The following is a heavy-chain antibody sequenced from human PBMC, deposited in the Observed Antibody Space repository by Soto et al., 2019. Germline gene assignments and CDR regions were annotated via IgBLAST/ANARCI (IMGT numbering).Heavy chain of an antibody. CDR3: ARLKGYYDFWSGYFYFDY. D-gene: IGHD3-3*01. J-gene: IGHJ4*02. CDR2: INHSGST. V-gene: IGHV4-34*01. Sequence: QVQLQQWGAGLLKPSETLSLTCAVYGGSFSGYYWSWIRQPPGKGLEWIGEINHSGSTNYNPSLTSRVTRSVDTSKNQFPLKLSSVTAADTAVYYCARLKGYYDFWSGYFYFDYWGQGTLVTVSS. CDR1: GGSFSGYY.